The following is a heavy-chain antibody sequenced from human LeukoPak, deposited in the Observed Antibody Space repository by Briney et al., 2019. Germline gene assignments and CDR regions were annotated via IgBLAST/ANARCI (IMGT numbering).Heavy chain of an antibody. CDR2: ISYDGSNK. Sequence: GGSLRLSCAASGFTFSSYGMHWVRQAPGKGLEWVAVISYDGSNKYYADSVKGRFTISRDNSKNTLYLQMNSLRAEDTAVYYCAKEQIQLWSEFDYWGQGTLVTVSS. CDR3: AKEQIQLWSEFDY. J-gene: IGHJ4*02. D-gene: IGHD5-18*01. CDR1: GFTFSSYG. V-gene: IGHV3-30*18.